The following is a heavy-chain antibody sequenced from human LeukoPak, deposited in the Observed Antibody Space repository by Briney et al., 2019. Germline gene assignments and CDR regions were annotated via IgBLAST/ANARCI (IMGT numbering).Heavy chain of an antibody. D-gene: IGHD2-21*01. CDR3: ARVVMKAFYYYYMDV. Sequence: ASVKVSCKAYGYTFSDYDVNWVRQAPGQGLECMGWMNPTSGDTGYAQKFQGRVTMTRSMSRNTAYMELSRLRSEDTAVYFCARVVMKAFYYYYMDVWGKGTTIIISS. CDR2: MNPTSGDT. J-gene: IGHJ6*03. V-gene: IGHV1-8*01. CDR1: GYTFSDYD.